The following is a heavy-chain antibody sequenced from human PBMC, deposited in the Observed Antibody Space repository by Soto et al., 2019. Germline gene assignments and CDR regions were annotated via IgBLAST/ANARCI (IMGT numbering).Heavy chain of an antibody. D-gene: IGHD3-9*01. J-gene: IGHJ3*02. CDR3: AKDRYSDWLGSSGAFDI. Sequence: QVQLVESGGGVVQPGRSLRLSCAASGFTFSSYGMHWVRQAPGKGLEWVAVISYDGSNKYYADSVKGRFTISRDNSKNTLYLQMNSLRAEDTAVYYCAKDRYSDWLGSSGAFDIWGQGTMVTVSS. V-gene: IGHV3-30*18. CDR1: GFTFSSYG. CDR2: ISYDGSNK.